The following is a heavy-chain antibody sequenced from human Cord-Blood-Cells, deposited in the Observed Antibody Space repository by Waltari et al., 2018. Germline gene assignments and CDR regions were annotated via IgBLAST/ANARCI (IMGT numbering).Heavy chain of an antibody. D-gene: IGHD2-2*01. CDR2: IDWDDDK. Sequence: QVTLKESGPALVKPTQTLTLDCTFSGFSLSTSGMRVSWIRQPPGKALEWLASIDWDDDKFYSTSLKPRLTITKDTSKNQVVLTMTDMDPVDTATYYCARTHPEYCSSTSCYFDNWFDPWGQGTLVTVSS. CDR1: GFSLSTSGMR. CDR3: ARTHPEYCSSTSCYFDNWFDP. V-gene: IGHV2-70*04. J-gene: IGHJ5*02.